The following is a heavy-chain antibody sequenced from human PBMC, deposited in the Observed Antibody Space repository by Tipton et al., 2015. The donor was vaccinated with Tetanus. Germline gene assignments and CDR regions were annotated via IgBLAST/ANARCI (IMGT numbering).Heavy chain of an antibody. V-gene: IGHV4-31*03. CDR2: IYSSGST. CDR1: GGSISSGGYY. J-gene: IGHJ4*02. CDR3: ARDQARGARGWNYFDC. Sequence: TLSLTCTVSGGSISSGGYYWSWIRQHPGKGLEWIGEIYSSGSTYYNPSLKSRVTISVDTSKNQFSLRLNSVTAADTAVYYCARDQARGARGWNYFDCWGQGTLVTVSS. D-gene: IGHD1-26*01.